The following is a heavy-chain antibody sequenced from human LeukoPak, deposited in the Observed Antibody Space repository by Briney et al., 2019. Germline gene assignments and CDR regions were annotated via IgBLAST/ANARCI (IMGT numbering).Heavy chain of an antibody. J-gene: IGHJ4*02. CDR2: ISSSGDTI. CDR3: ARQGSEIDY. Sequence: KPGGSLRLSCAVSGFTLSHYYMTWIRQAPGKGLEWLSCISSSGDTIYYADSVKGRFTVSRDNAENSLYLQMNSLRAEDTAMYYCARQGSEIDYWGQGTLVTVSS. CDR1: GFTLSHYY. V-gene: IGHV3-11*01.